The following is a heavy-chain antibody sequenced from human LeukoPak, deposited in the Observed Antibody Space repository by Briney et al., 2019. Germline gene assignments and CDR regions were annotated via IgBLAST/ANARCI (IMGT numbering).Heavy chain of an antibody. CDR3: AKDPGVGYCSGGSCYGEDY. J-gene: IGHJ4*02. Sequence: PGRSLRLSCAASGFTFSSYAMSWVRQAPGKGLEWVSAISGSGGSTYYADSVKGRFTISRDNSKNTLYLQMNSLRAEDTAVYYCAKDPGVGYCSGGSCYGEDYWGQGTLVTVSS. D-gene: IGHD2-15*01. V-gene: IGHV3-23*01. CDR1: GFTFSSYA. CDR2: ISGSGGST.